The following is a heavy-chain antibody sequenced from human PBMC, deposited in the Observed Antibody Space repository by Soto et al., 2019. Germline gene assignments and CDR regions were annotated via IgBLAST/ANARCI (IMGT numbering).Heavy chain of an antibody. V-gene: IGHV4-59*01. CDR1: GGSISSYY. J-gene: IGHJ6*02. Sequence: SETLSLTCTVSGGSISSYYWSWIRQPPGKGLEWIGYIYYSGSTNYNPSLKSRVTISVDTSKNQFSLKLSSVTAADTAVYYCASNTGGGAPEQIQEYGMDVWGQGTTVTVSS. D-gene: IGHD1-1*01. CDR2: IYYSGST. CDR3: ASNTGGGAPEQIQEYGMDV.